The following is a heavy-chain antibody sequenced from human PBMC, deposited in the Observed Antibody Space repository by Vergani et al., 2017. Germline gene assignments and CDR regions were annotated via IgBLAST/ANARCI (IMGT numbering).Heavy chain of an antibody. D-gene: IGHD5-12*01. Sequence: EVQLVESGGGLVKPGGSLRLSCAASGFTFSSYSMNWVRQAPGKGLEWVSSISSSSSYIYYADSVKGRFTISRDNAKNSLYLQMNSLRAEDTAVYYCARLHPLYSGYENCQHWGQGSLVTVSS. CDR2: ISSSSSYI. V-gene: IGHV3-21*01. J-gene: IGHJ1*01. CDR3: ARLHPLYSGYENCQH. CDR1: GFTFSSYS.